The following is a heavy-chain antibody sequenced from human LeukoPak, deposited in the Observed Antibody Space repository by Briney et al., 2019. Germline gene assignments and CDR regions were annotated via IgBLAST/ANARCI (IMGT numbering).Heavy chain of an antibody. Sequence: GGSLRLSCAASGFAVSSNYMSWVRQAPGKGLEWVSVIYSGGSTYYADSVKGRFTISRHNSKNTLYLQMNSLRAEDTAVYYCARDDTSSGYDNFDYWGQGTLVTVSS. V-gene: IGHV3-53*04. J-gene: IGHJ4*02. D-gene: IGHD5-12*01. CDR1: GFAVSSNY. CDR2: IYSGGST. CDR3: ARDDTSSGYDNFDY.